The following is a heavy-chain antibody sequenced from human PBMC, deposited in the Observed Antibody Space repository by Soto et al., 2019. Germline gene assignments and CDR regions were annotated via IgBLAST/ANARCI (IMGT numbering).Heavy chain of an antibody. V-gene: IGHV4-59*08. CDR2: IHHSGRT. CDR3: ASHDPLPTVTSSPGTLDY. J-gene: IGHJ4*02. Sequence: QVQLQESGPGLVKPSETLSLTCTVSGGSISSYYWSWIRQPPGKRLEYIGYIHHSGRTTYNPFLKRRTPIPSXPXTXHXXLRLNSVNAAATAVYYCASHDPLPTVTSSPGTLDYSGQGTLVTVSS. CDR1: GGSISSYY. D-gene: IGHD4-17*01.